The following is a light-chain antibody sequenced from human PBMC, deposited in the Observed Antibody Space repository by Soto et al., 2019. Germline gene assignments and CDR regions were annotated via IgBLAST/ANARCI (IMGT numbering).Light chain of an antibody. J-gene: IGKJ3*01. V-gene: IGKV1-33*01. Sequence: DIHMTQSNSSLSASVGHIFTITCQASQGISNYLNWYNQKPGKAPKLLIYDGANLETGVPSRLSGSGSGTDFTFTISSMKPEDIGTYYCQQYDIILTFGPGTKVDIK. CDR3: QQYDIILT. CDR1: QGISNY. CDR2: DGA.